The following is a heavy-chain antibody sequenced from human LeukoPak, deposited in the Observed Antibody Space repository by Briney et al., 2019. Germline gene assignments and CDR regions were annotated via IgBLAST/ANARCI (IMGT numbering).Heavy chain of an antibody. V-gene: IGHV3-30-3*01. J-gene: IGHJ6*02. CDR3: ARGGVDGGGWYSRGAVYYGMDV. Sequence: GGSLRLSCAASGFTFNLHWMHWVRQAPGKGLEWVAVISYDGSNKYYADSVKGRFTISRDNSKNTLYLQMNSLRAEETAVYYCARGGVDGGGWYSRGAVYYGMDVLGQGTTVTVSS. CDR2: ISYDGSNK. D-gene: IGHD6-19*01. CDR1: GFTFNLHW.